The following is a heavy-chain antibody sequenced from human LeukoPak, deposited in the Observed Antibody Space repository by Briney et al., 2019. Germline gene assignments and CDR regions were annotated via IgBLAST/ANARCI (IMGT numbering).Heavy chain of an antibody. Sequence: GGSLRLSCVGFGLTFRNYGMNWVRQAPGTGLEWVAGMREDGGQEYYVDSVRGRFTISRDSDKNSLYLQMNSLRVEDTAVYYCVRALSSSSPYWGQGTLVTVSS. CDR2: MREDGGQE. CDR3: VRALSSSSPY. V-gene: IGHV3-7*03. D-gene: IGHD6-6*01. CDR1: GLTFRNYG. J-gene: IGHJ4*02.